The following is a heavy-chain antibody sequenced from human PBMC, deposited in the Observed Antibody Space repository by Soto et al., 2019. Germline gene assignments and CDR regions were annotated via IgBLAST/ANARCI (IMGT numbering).Heavy chain of an antibody. Sequence: QVQLQESGPGLVKPSETLSLTCTVSGGSISSYYWSWIRQPPGKGLEWIGYIYYSGSTNYTPSLKRLVTISVDTSNHHFSLKMSSVTAADTAVYYFARVEYDILTGYYEQCWFDPWVQGSLLTVSS. V-gene: IGHV4-59*01. CDR1: GGSISSYY. D-gene: IGHD3-9*01. CDR3: ARVEYDILTGYYEQCWFDP. J-gene: IGHJ5*02. CDR2: IYYSGST.